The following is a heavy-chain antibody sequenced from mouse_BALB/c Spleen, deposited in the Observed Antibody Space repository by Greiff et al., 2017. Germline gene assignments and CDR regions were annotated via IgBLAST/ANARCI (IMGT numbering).Heavy chain of an antibody. CDR2: IDPANGNT. CDR3: ASNYDADY. CDR1: GFNIKDTY. J-gene: IGHJ2*01. Sequence: VQLQQSGAELVKPGASVKLSCTASGFNIKDTYMHWVKQRPEQGLEWIGRIDPANGNTKYDPKFQGKATITADTSSNTAYLQLSSLTSEDTAVYYCASNYDADYWGQGTTLTVSS. D-gene: IGHD2-4*01. V-gene: IGHV14-3*02.